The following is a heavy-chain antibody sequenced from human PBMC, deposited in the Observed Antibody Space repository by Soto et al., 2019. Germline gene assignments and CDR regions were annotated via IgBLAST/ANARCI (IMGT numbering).Heavy chain of an antibody. CDR2: ISGSGGST. CDR3: AKGVSSGWYGFLFDP. V-gene: IGHV3-23*01. D-gene: IGHD6-19*01. J-gene: IGHJ5*02. CDR1: GFTFSSYA. Sequence: GGSLRLSCAASGFTFSSYAMSWVRQAPGKGLEWVSAISGSGGSTYYADSVKGRFTISRDNSKNTLYLQMNSLRAEDTAVYYCAKGVSSGWYGFLFDPWGQGTLVTVSS.